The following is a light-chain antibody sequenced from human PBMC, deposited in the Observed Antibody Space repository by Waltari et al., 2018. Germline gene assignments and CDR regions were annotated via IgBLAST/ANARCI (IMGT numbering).Light chain of an antibody. V-gene: IGKV3-15*01. CDR1: QKVGTK. CDR2: DAF. CDR3: LQYHYWPPWT. J-gene: IGKJ1*01. Sequence: IEMTQSPATLSVSPGERATLSCRASQKVGTKLAWYQQKPGQAPRLLIYDAFTRATGIPARFSGSGSGTEFTLTISSLQSEDLALYHCLQYHYWPPWTFGQGTKVEVK.